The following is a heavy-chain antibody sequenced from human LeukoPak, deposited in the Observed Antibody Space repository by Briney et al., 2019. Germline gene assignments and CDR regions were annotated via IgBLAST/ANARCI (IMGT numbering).Heavy chain of an antibody. Sequence: RTGGSLRLSCASSGSTFNNYAMTWVRQAPGKGLEWVSSITASGGSTYCADSVKGRFTISRDNSKNTLYLQMSSLRAEDTAVYYCARDYPTSGIVTIFDYWGQGTLVTVSS. CDR3: ARDYPTSGIVTIFDY. D-gene: IGHD1-1*01. CDR2: ITASGGST. CDR1: GSTFNNYA. V-gene: IGHV3-23*01. J-gene: IGHJ4*02.